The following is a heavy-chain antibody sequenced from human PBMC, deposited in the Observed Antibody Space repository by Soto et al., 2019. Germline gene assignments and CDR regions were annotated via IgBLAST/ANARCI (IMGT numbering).Heavy chain of an antibody. D-gene: IGHD3-22*01. J-gene: IGHJ4*02. CDR3: NVLGRDRSGASVDY. CDR1: GFTFNNAG. Sequence: EVPLVESGGGLVKPGGSLRLSCAASGFTFNNAGMNWVRQAPGKGLEWFGRSKSKTDGGTTHYAAPVKGRFTISRDDSKNTLYLQMNSLKTEDTAVYYCNVLGRDRSGASVDYWGQGTLVTVSS. V-gene: IGHV3-15*07. CDR2: SKSKTDGGTT.